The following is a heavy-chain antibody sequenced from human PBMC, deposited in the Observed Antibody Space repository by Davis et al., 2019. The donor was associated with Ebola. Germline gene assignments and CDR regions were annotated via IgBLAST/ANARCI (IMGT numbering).Heavy chain of an antibody. J-gene: IGHJ4*02. CDR2: IKVYNGKT. CDR1: GYRFNVYG. CDR3: ARDRGGNYNVDY. V-gene: IGHV1-18*01. D-gene: IGHD4-23*01. Sequence: ASVKVSCKASGYRFNVYGISWVRQAPGQGLEWMGWIKVYNGKTDYAQRFQGRVSMTTDTSTSTAFMELWSLRSDDTAVYYCARDRGGNYNVDYWGQGTLVTVSA.